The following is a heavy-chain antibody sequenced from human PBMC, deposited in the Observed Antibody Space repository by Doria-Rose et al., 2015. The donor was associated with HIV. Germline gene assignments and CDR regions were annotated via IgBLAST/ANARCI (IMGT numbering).Heavy chain of an antibody. J-gene: IGHJ4*02. Sequence: SGPVLVKPTETLTLTCTVSGVSLSSPGMGVSWIRQPPGKALEWLAYIFSDDERSYNTSLKSRFTISRGTSKSQVVLTMTDMDPVDTATYYCARIKSSRWYHKYYLDFWGQGTLVIVSA. CDR1: GVSLSSPGMG. D-gene: IGHD6-13*01. CDR3: ARIKSSRWYHKYYLDF. V-gene: IGHV2-26*01. CDR2: IFSDDER.